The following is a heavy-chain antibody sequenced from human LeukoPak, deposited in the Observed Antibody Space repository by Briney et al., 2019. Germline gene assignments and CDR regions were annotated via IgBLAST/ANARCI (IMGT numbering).Heavy chain of an antibody. CDR2: IYSGGST. J-gene: IGHJ4*02. D-gene: IGHD4-17*01. Sequence: GGSLRPSCAASGFTVSSNYMSWVRQAPGKGLEWVSVIYSGGSTYYADSVKGRFTISRDNSKSTLYLQMNSLRAEDTAVYYCATRGGNYGDYAYWGQGTLVTVSS. V-gene: IGHV3-53*01. CDR3: ATRGGNYGDYAY. CDR1: GFTVSSNY.